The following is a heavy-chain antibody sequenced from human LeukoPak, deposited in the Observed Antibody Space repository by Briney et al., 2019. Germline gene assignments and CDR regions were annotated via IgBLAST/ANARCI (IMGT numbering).Heavy chain of an antibody. V-gene: IGHV3-64*01. Sequence: GGSLRLSCAASGFTFSSYAMHWVRQAPGKGLEYVSGISSNGGSTYYANSVKGRFTISRDNSKNTLYLQMGSLRAEAMAVYYCARGPWIQLWSPIDYWGQGTLVTVSS. CDR1: GFTFSSYA. D-gene: IGHD5-18*01. J-gene: IGHJ4*02. CDR2: ISSNGGST. CDR3: ARGPWIQLWSPIDY.